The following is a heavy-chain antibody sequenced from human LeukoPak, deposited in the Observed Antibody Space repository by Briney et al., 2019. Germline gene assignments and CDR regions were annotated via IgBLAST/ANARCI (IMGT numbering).Heavy chain of an antibody. D-gene: IGHD4-11*01. CDR2: IYYSGGGPEGAGNT. CDR3: ARDPTHGAVDI. CDR1: GGSLSGYY. V-gene: IGHV4-59*01. J-gene: IGHJ3*02. Sequence: SETLCLTCTVSGGSLSGYYWSWIWQPPGKGLEWIGVIYYSGGGPEGAGNTNYNPSVKSRVTISLDPSKNQFSLKMKSVIAADTDLYYGARDPTHGAVDIWGQGTMVTVSS.